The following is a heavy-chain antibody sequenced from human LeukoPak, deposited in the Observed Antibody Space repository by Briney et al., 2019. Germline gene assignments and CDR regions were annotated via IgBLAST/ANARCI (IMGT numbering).Heavy chain of an antibody. CDR2: ISGSGGST. V-gene: IGHV3-23*01. J-gene: IGHJ6*02. CDR1: GFSFSSYA. CDR3: AMVDTAMVTWDYYYYYGMDV. Sequence: PGASLRLSCAASGFSFSSYAMSWVRQAPGKGLEWVSVISGSGGSTYYADSVKGRFTISRDNSKNTLYPQMNSLRAEDTAVYYCAMVDTAMVTWDYYYYYGMDVWGQGTTVTVSS. D-gene: IGHD5-18*01.